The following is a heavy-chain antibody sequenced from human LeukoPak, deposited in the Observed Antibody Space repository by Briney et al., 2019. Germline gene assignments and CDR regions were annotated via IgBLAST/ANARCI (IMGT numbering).Heavy chain of an antibody. D-gene: IGHD7-27*01. V-gene: IGHV4-59*08. J-gene: IGHJ6*02. CDR2: IDYSGST. CDR1: GGSIRSYY. Sequence: SETLSLTCTVSGGSIRSYYWSWIRQPPGKALEWIGYIDYSGSTNDNPSLKSRVTISVDTSKSQFSLKLTSVTAADTAVYYCARAFPGEGYYYGTDVWGQGTTVTVSS. CDR3: ARAFPGEGYYYGTDV.